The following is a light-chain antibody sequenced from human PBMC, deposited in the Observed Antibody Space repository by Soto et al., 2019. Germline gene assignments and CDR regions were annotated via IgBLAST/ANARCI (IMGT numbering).Light chain of an antibody. CDR1: SSDVGGYNS. J-gene: IGLJ1*01. V-gene: IGLV2-14*01. CDR3: SSYTTSSTLLYV. Sequence: QSALTQPASVSGSPGQSITISCTGNSSDVGGYNSVSWYQQHPGKAPKLMIYEVSNRPSGVSNHFSGSKSGNTASLTISGLQAVDEADYYCSSYTTSSTLLYVFGTGTKLTVL. CDR2: EVS.